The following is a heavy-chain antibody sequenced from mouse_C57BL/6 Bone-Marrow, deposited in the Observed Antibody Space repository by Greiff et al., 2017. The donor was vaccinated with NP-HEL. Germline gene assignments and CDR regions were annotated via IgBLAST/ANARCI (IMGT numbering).Heavy chain of an antibody. CDR1: GYTFTSYW. CDR3: ARGSGWDYQAWFAY. Sequence: QVQLQQPGTELVKPGASVKLSCKASGYTFTSYWMHWVKQRPGQGLEWIGIINPSNGGTNYNEKFKSKATLTVDKSSSTAYMQLSSLTSEDSAVYYCARGSGWDYQAWFAYWGQGTLVTVSA. CDR2: INPSNGGT. J-gene: IGHJ3*01. V-gene: IGHV1-53*01. D-gene: IGHD4-1*01.